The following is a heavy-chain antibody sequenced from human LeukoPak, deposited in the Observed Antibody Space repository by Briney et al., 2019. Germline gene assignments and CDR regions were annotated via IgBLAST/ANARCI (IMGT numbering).Heavy chain of an antibody. Sequence: GWSLTLSYPASGFTFSSYWMSWVRQAPGPGQEWVANIKQDGSEKYYLDSVKGRFTISRDNAKNSLYLQMNSLRAEDTAVYYCARDQDYYGSGSFYDYWGKVTLVTV. CDR3: ARDQDYYGSGSFYDY. CDR2: IKQDGSEK. D-gene: IGHD3-10*01. V-gene: IGHV3-7*01. CDR1: GFTFSSYW. J-gene: IGHJ4*02.